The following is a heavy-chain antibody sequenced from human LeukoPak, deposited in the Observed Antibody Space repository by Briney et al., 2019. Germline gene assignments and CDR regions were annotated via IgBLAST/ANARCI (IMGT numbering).Heavy chain of an antibody. CDR2: IWNAGTNT. D-gene: IGHD3-16*01. CDR3: AGDTPPGGDYYFDY. V-gene: IGHV3-33*01. Sequence: SRGSLRLSCAASGFSFSTYGMHWVRQAPGKGLEWVALIWNAGTNTYYADSVKGRFTISRDNSKNTLCLQMNSLRAEDTAVYYCAGDTPPGGDYYFDYWGQGTLVIVSS. J-gene: IGHJ4*02. CDR1: GFSFSTYG.